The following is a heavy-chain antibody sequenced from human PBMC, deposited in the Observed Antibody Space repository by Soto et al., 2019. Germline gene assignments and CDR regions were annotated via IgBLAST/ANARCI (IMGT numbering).Heavy chain of an antibody. CDR2: ISSNGGST. J-gene: IGHJ4*02. V-gene: IGHV3-64D*06. Sequence: PGGSLRLSCSDFGFTFSNYAMHWVRQAPGKGLQYVSSISSNGGSTYYADSVQGRFTISRDNSKNTLYLQMRSLRLEDTAVYYCVKDRYVDYWGQGTLVTVSS. CDR1: GFTFSNYA. CDR3: VKDRYVDY.